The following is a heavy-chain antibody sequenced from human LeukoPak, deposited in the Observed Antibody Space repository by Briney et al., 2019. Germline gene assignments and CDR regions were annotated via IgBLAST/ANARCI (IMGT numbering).Heavy chain of an antibody. V-gene: IGHV3-7*01. CDR3: ARDYWDF. Sequence: GGSLRLSCAASGFIFSSFWMCWVRQAPGKGLEWVANIKQDGTEKYYAASVKGRFTISRDNAKNSLYLQMDSLRVEDPAIYFCARDYWDFWGQGALVTVSS. CDR1: GFIFSSFW. D-gene: IGHD2-15*01. J-gene: IGHJ4*02. CDR2: IKQDGTEK.